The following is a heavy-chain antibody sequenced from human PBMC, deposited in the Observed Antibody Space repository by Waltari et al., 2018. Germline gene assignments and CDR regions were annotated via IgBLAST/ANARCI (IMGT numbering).Heavy chain of an antibody. Sequence: EVQLLQSGAEVKKPGTPVKISCKVSGDTFTDNYIHWRQQAPGKGLQWMGLLDPEDEQAVYAEKFQGTVTMTADTSIHTAYMELTSLTSEDTAFYYCAAALGGGISASRPFHFWGQGTMITVSS. CDR3: AAALGGGISASRPFHF. J-gene: IGHJ3*01. V-gene: IGHV1-69-2*01. D-gene: IGHD3-10*01. CDR1: GDTFTDNY. CDR2: LDPEDEQA.